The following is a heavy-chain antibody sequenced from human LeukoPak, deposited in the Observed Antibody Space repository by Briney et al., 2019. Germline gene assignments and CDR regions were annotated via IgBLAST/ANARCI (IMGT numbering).Heavy chain of an antibody. CDR3: TTLDDYYYDSSGPPGY. J-gene: IGHJ4*02. CDR2: IKSKTDAGTT. Sequence: GGSLRLSCAASGFTFSNAWMSWVRQAPGKGLEWVGRIKSKTDAGTTDYAAPVKGRFTTSRDDSKNTLYLQMNSLKTEDTAVYYCTTLDDYYYDSSGPPGYWGQGTLVTVSS. D-gene: IGHD3-22*01. CDR1: GFTFSNAW. V-gene: IGHV3-15*01.